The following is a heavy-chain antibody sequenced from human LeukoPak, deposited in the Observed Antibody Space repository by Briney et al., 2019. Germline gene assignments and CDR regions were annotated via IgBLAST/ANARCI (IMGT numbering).Heavy chain of an antibody. CDR2: VWYDGSKT. D-gene: IGHD6-25*01. CDR1: GFTFSSYA. CDR3: ARKHPQRYCYGMDV. J-gene: IGHJ6*02. V-gene: IGHV3-33*01. Sequence: GGSLRLSCAASGFTFSSYAMHWVRQAPGKGLEWVAVVWYDGSKTYSADSVKGRITISRDDSKNTLYLQMNSLRAEDTAVYYCARKHPQRYCYGMDVWGQGTTVTVSS.